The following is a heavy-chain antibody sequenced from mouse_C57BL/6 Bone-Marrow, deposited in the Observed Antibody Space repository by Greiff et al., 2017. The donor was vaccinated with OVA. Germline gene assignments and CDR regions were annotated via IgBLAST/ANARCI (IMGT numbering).Heavy chain of an antibody. CDR3: TRGRAFLCDY. J-gene: IGHJ2*01. CDR1: GYTFPSYW. Sequence: VQLQQSGTVLARPGASVKMSCKTSGYTFPSYWMHWVKQRPGPGLEWIGAIYPGNSDTSYNQKFKGKAKLTAVTSASTAYMELSSLTNEDSAVYYCTRGRAFLCDYWGQGTTLTVSS. V-gene: IGHV1-5*01. D-gene: IGHD6-1*01. CDR2: IYPGNSDT.